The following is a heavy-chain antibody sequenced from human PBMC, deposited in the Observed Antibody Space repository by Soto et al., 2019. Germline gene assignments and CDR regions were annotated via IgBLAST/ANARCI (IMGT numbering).Heavy chain of an antibody. CDR3: ASGGVAGAGTYYNDF. J-gene: IGHJ4*02. D-gene: IGHD3-10*01. V-gene: IGHV3-74*01. CDR1: GFTFNTYW. CDR2: INNDASST. Sequence: EVQLVESGGGLVQPGGSLRLSCAASGFTFNTYWMHWVRQAPGKGLVWVSRINNDASSTSYADSVKGRLTVSRDNAKNTVYLHLYNLRAEDTAVYYCASGGVAGAGTYYNDFWGRGTLVTVSS.